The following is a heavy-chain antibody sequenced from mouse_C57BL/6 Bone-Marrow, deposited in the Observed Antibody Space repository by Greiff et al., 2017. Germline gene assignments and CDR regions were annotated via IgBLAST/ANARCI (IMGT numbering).Heavy chain of an antibody. CDR2: ILPGSGST. Sequence: LVESGAELMKPGASVKLSCKATGYTFTGYWIEWVKQRPGHGLEWIGEILPGSGSTNYNEKFKGKATFTADTSSKTAYMQLSSLTTEDSAIYYCARTDYYYGSSRFAYWGQGTLVTVSA. J-gene: IGHJ3*01. V-gene: IGHV1-9*01. D-gene: IGHD1-1*01. CDR3: ARTDYYYGSSRFAY. CDR1: GYTFTGYW.